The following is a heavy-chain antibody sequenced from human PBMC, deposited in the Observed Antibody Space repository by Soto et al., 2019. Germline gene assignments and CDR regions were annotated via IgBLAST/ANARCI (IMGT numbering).Heavy chain of an antibody. D-gene: IGHD1-7*01. CDR1: GGCVSSGNVY. V-gene: IGHV4-30-4*01. J-gene: IGHJ4*02. CDR2: IHFNGKA. Sequence: VQLQESGPGLVRPSETLALTCTVSGGCVSSGNVYWSWIRQSPGKGLEWIGHIHFNGKAYYSPSVKSRLAISLDTSNNHFSLKLSSVSAADTAVYYCAHDSHGGNTFFDIWGQGAPVTVSS. CDR3: AHDSHGGNTFFDI.